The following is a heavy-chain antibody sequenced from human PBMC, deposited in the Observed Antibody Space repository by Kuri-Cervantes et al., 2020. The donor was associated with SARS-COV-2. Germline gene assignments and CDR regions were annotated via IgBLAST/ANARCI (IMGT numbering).Heavy chain of an antibody. V-gene: IGHV4-34*01. J-gene: IGHJ6*04. CDR3: ASPGGFLDV. CDR1: GGSFSGYY. Sequence: SQTLTLTCAVYGGSFSGYYWIWIRQPPGKGLEWIGEINHSGSTNYNPSLKSRVTISVDTSKNQFSLKLSSVTAADTAVYYCASPGGFLDVWGKGTTVTVSS. CDR2: INHSGST. D-gene: IGHD4-23*01.